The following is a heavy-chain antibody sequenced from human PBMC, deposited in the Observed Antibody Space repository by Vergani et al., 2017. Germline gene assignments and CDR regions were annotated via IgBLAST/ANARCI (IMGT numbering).Heavy chain of an antibody. CDR3: ARVMYRDGASTGYRLEGMDI. CDR1: GGSFNTYY. J-gene: IGHJ6*04. Sequence: QVQLEESGPGLVKPSETLSLTCTVSGGSFNTYYWSWIRQSPGKGLEWIGYIYSTGSTNYNPSLNSRVTMSVDTSKNQFSLKLRSVTAADTDVYFCARVMYRDGASTGYRLEGMDIWVEGTTVTIAS. CDR2: IYSTGST. V-gene: IGHV4-59*13. D-gene: IGHD3-9*01.